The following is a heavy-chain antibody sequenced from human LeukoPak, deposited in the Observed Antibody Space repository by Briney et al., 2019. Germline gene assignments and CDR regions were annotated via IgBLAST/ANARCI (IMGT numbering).Heavy chain of an antibody. CDR3: ARGELVSNYYYGMDV. D-gene: IGHD3-9*01. V-gene: IGHV4-4*07. CDR1: GGSISSYY. Sequence: SETLSLTCTVSGGSISSYYWSWIRQPAGKGLEWIGRIYTGGSTNYNPSLKSRVTMSVDTSKNQFSLKLSSVTAADTAVYYCARGELVSNYYYGMDVWGQGTTVTVSS. CDR2: IYTGGST. J-gene: IGHJ6*02.